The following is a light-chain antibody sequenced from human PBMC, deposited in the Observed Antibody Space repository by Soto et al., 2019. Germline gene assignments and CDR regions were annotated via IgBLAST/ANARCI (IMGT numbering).Light chain of an antibody. Sequence: EIWMTQSPSTLSVSPGERATLSCRASQSVSTNLAWYQQKPGQAPRLLIYGASTRATGVPARFSGSGSGTDFTLTISSLLPEDVETYYCQKYNGDFWTFGQGTKVDIK. J-gene: IGKJ1*01. CDR2: GAS. CDR1: QSVSTN. V-gene: IGKV3-15*01. CDR3: QKYNGDFWT.